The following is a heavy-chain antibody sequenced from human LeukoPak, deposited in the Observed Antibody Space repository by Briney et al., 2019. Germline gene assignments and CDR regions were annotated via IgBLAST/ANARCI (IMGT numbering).Heavy chain of an antibody. CDR1: GFTFSSYA. J-gene: IGHJ6*02. CDR2: ISGSGGSK. CDR3: AKGRYFDFAENYYGMDV. Sequence: GGSLRLSCAASGFTFSSYAMSWVRQAPGKGLEWVSAISGSGGSKYYADSVKSRFTISRDNSKNTLYLQMNNLRAEDTAVYYFAKGRYFDFAENYYGMDVWGQGTTVTVSS. V-gene: IGHV3-23*01. D-gene: IGHD3-9*01.